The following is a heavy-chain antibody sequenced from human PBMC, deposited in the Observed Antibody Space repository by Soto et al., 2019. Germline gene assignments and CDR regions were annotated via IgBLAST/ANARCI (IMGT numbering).Heavy chain of an antibody. Sequence: QVQLQQWGAGLLKPSETLSLTCAVYGGSFSGYYWSWIRQPPGKGLEWLGEINHSGSTNYNPSLKSRVTISVDTSKNQFSLKLSSVTAADTAVYYCTRWGVVTALYYYYGMDVWGQGTTVTVSS. V-gene: IGHV4-34*01. CDR2: INHSGST. J-gene: IGHJ6*02. CDR3: TRWGVVTALYYYYGMDV. D-gene: IGHD2-21*02. CDR1: GGSFSGYY.